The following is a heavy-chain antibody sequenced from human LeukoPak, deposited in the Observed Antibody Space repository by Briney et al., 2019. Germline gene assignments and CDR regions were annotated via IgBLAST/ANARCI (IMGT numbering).Heavy chain of an antibody. CDR2: IIPIFGIA. Sequence: SVKVSCKASGGTFSSYAISWVRQAPGQGLEWMGRIIPIFGIANYAQKFQGRVTITADKSTSTAYMELSSLRSEDTAVYYCARSHGRYCSGGSCHEGYFDYWGQGTLVTVSS. J-gene: IGHJ4*02. CDR3: ARSHGRYCSGGSCHEGYFDY. CDR1: GGTFSSYA. D-gene: IGHD2-15*01. V-gene: IGHV1-69*04.